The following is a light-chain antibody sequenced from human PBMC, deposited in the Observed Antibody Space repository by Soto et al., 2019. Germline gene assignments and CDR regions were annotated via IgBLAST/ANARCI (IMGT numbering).Light chain of an antibody. CDR1: QSVSSSY. Sequence: EIVLTQSPGTLSLSPGERATLSCRASQSVSSSYLAWYQQKPGQAPRLLIYGASSRATGIPDRFSGSGSGTDFTLTISRLEPEYFAVYYFQQYGSSPPMTFGQGTRLEIK. J-gene: IGKJ5*01. CDR3: QQYGSSPPMT. CDR2: GAS. V-gene: IGKV3-20*01.